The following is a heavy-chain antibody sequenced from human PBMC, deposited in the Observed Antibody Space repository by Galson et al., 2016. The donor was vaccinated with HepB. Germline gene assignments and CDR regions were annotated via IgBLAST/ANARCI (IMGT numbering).Heavy chain of an antibody. CDR2: INGGATAT. D-gene: IGHD1-14*01. CDR1: GFTFSIYA. CDR3: AKGRIPPHDHPFDL. J-gene: IGHJ2*01. V-gene: IGHV3-23*01. Sequence: SLRLSCAASGFTFSIYAMSWVRETPGKGLEWVSAINGGATATYYADSVKGRFTISRDNSENTLYLQMHSLGAEDTALYYCAKGRIPPHDHPFDLWGRGTLVTVSS.